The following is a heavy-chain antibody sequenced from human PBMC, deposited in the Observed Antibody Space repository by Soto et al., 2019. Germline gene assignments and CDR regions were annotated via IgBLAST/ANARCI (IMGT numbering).Heavy chain of an antibody. CDR3: ASGSRDYDFWSGYWYYYGMDV. CDR2: IIPIFGTA. D-gene: IGHD3-3*01. Sequence: ASVKVSCKASGGTFSSYAISWVRQAPGQGLEWMGGIIPIFGTANYAQKFQGRVTITADKSTSTAYMELSSLRSEDTAVYYCASGSRDYDFWSGYWYYYGMDVWGQGTTVTV. V-gene: IGHV1-69*06. CDR1: GGTFSSYA. J-gene: IGHJ6*02.